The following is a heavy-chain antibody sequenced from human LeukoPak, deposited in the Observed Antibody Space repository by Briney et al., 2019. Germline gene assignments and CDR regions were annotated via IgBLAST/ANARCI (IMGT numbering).Heavy chain of an antibody. CDR2: ISAYNGNT. CDR1: GYAFTSYG. CDR3: ARVAAAGTPDWFDP. J-gene: IGHJ5*02. V-gene: IGHV1-18*01. D-gene: IGHD6-13*01. Sequence: GASVKVSCKASGYAFTSYGVSWVRQAPGQGLEWMGWISAYNGNTNYAQKLQGRVTMTTDTSTSTAYMELRSLRSDDTAVYYCARVAAAGTPDWFDPWGQGTLVTVSS.